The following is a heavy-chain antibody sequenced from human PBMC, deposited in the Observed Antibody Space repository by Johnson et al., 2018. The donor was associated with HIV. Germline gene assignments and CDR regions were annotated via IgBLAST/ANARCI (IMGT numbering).Heavy chain of an antibody. CDR2: INWNGGST. D-gene: IGHD1-26*01. V-gene: IGHV3-11*04. CDR3: AKDRVGGSYYLRFDAFDI. J-gene: IGHJ3*02. CDR1: GFTFSDYY. Sequence: QVQLVESGGGLVKPGGSLRLSCAASGFTFSDYYMSWIRQAPGKGLEWVSGINWNGGSTYYADSVKGRFTISRDNSKNTLYLQMNSLRAEDTAVYYCAKDRVGGSYYLRFDAFDIWGQGTMVTVSS.